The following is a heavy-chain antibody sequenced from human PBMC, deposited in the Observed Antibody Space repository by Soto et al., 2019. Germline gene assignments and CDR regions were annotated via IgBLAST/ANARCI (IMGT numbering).Heavy chain of an antibody. J-gene: IGHJ3*02. CDR2: ISSSSSTI. CDR1: GFTFSSYS. CDR3: ERDPPGPAIDAFDI. V-gene: IGHV3-48*02. Sequence: GGSLRLSCAASGFTFSSYSMNWVRQAPGKGLEWVSYISSSSSTIYYADSVKGRFTISRDNAKNSLYLQMNSLRDEDTAVYYCERDPPGPAIDAFDIWGQGTMVTVSS. D-gene: IGHD2-2*01.